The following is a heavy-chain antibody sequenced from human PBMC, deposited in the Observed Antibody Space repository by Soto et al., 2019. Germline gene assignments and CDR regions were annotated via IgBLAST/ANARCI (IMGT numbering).Heavy chain of an antibody. V-gene: IGHV3-21*01. D-gene: IGHD6-6*01. CDR3: ARDLVAARRDDAFDI. CDR1: GFTFSSYS. CDR2: ISSSSSYI. Sequence: GESLKISCAASGFTFSSYSMNWVRQAPGKGLEWVSSISSSSSYIYYADSVKGRFTISRDNAKNSLYLQMNSLRAEDTAVYYCARDLVAARRDDAFDIWGQGTMVTVSS. J-gene: IGHJ3*02.